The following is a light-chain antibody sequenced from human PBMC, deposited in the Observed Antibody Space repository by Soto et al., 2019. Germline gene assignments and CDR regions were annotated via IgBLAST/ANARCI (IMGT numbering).Light chain of an antibody. Sequence: DIQMTQSPSTLSASVGDRVTITCRASQSISSWLAWYQQKPGKAPNLLIYKASSLQSGVPSRFSGSGSGTEFTLTISSLQPDDCGTYYCQIYNDKWPFGQGTKVDIK. V-gene: IGKV1-5*03. CDR2: KAS. CDR3: QIYNDKWP. J-gene: IGKJ1*01. CDR1: QSISSW.